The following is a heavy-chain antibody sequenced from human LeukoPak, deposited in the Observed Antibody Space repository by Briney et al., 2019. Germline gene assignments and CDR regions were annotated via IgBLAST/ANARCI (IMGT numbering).Heavy chain of an antibody. V-gene: IGHV1-46*01. J-gene: IGHJ4*02. CDR3: ARFAVHRRLAVAGQFGLDY. Sequence: ASVKVSCKASGYIFTSYYIHWVRQAPGQGLEWMGIINPSGGNTNYAQKFQGRVTMTRDTSTSTVYMELSSLRSGDTAVYYCARFAVHRRLAVAGQFGLDYWGQGTLVTVSS. CDR1: GYIFTSYY. D-gene: IGHD6-19*01. CDR2: INPSGGNT.